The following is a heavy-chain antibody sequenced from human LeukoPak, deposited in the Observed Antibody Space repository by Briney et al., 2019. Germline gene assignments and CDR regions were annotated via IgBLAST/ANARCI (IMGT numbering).Heavy chain of an antibody. CDR3: ARHNSSWYNP. V-gene: IGHV4-34*01. CDR2: INHSGST. D-gene: IGHD6-13*01. CDR1: GGSFSGYY. J-gene: IGHJ5*02. Sequence: KPSETLSLTCAVYGGSFSGYYWSWMRQPPGKGLEWIGEINHSGSTNYNPSLKSRVTISVDTSKNQFSLKLSSVTAADTAVYYCARHNSSWYNPWGQGTLVTVSS.